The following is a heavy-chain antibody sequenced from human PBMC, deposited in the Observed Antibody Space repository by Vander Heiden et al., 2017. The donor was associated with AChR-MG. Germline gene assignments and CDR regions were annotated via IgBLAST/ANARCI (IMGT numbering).Heavy chain of an antibody. CDR2: IIPIFGTA. D-gene: IGHD6-13*01. Sequence: QVQLVQSGAEVTKPGSSVKVSCKASGGTFSSYAISWVRQPPGQGLEWMGGIIPIFGTANYAQKFQGRVTITADESTSTAYMELSSLRSEDTAVYYCAREGRKQQLGKIYYYYGMDVWGQGTTVTVSS. V-gene: IGHV1-69*01. J-gene: IGHJ6*02. CDR1: GGTFSSYA. CDR3: AREGRKQQLGKIYYYYGMDV.